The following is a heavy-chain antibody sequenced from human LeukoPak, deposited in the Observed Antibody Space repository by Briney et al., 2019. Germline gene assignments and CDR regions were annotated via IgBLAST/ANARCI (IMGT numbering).Heavy chain of an antibody. CDR2: IYSGGST. J-gene: IGHJ4*02. Sequence: PGVSLRLSCAASGFTVSSNYMSWVRQAPGKGLEWVSIIYSGGSTYYTDSVRGRFIISRDISKNTLYLQMNSLRAEDTAVYYCARVGDCGRASCTAIDYWGQGTLVTVSS. CDR1: GFTVSSNY. CDR3: ARVGDCGRASCTAIDY. V-gene: IGHV3-66*01. D-gene: IGHD2-2*01.